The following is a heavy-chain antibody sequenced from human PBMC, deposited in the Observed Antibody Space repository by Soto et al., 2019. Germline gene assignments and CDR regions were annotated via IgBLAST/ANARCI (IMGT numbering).Heavy chain of an antibody. J-gene: IGHJ4*02. Sequence: GGSLRLSCATSGFPFSDYYMSWIRQAPGKGLEWLSHISPKSTYRNYADSVKGRFTISRDNTKSSLFLQMDSLGVEDTAVYYCARGGGGGLFEHWGQGVLVTAPQ. D-gene: IGHD2-21*01. CDR1: GFPFSDYY. CDR2: ISPKSTYR. CDR3: ARGGGGGLFEH. V-gene: IGHV3-11*06.